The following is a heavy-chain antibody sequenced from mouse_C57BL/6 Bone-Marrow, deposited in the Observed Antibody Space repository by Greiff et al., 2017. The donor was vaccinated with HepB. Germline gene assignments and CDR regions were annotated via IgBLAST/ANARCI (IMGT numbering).Heavy chain of an antibody. V-gene: IGHV6-6*01. D-gene: IGHD2-14*01. Sequence: EVKLQESGGGLVQPGGSMKLSCAASGFTFSDAWMDWVRQSPEKGLEWVAEIRNKANNHATYYAESVKGRFTISRDDSKSSVYLQMHSLRAEDTGIYYCTRAEVLEGYYAMDYWGQGTSVTVSS. CDR3: TRAEVLEGYYAMDY. CDR1: GFTFSDAW. CDR2: IRNKANNHAT. J-gene: IGHJ4*01.